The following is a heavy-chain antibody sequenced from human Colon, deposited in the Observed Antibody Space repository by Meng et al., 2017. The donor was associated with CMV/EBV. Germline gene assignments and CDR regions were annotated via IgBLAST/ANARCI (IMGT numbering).Heavy chain of an antibody. Sequence: GSLRLSCNVSGYSISRGYSWCWVRRSPGGGLEWIGSILHSGSTYYNSSLKSQVIISEETSNNQFFLNLKSVTAADTAVYYCARGMVRGVTPLLDWFEPWGQGTLVTVSS. CDR3: ARGMVRGVTPLLDWFEP. V-gene: IGHV4-38-2*02. D-gene: IGHD3-10*01. J-gene: IGHJ5*02. CDR1: GYSISRGYS. CDR2: ILHSGST.